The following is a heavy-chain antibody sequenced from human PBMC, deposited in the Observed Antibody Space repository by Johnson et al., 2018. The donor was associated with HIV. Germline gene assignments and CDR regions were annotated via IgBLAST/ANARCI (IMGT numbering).Heavy chain of an antibody. V-gene: IGHV3-30*18. J-gene: IGHJ3*02. CDR3: AKEESGSFLAFDI. Sequence: QVQLVESGGGVVQPGRSLRLSCAASGFTFSSYGMHWVRQAPGKGLEWVAVISYDGSNKYYADSVKGRFTISRDNSKNTLYLQMNSLRPEDTAMFYCAKEESGSFLAFDIWGQGTMVTVSS. CDR1: GFTFSSYG. D-gene: IGHD1-26*01. CDR2: ISYDGSNK.